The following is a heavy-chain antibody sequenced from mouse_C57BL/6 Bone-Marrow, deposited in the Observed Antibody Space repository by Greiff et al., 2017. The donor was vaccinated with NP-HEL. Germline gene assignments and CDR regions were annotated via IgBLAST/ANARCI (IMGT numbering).Heavy chain of an antibody. V-gene: IGHV5-9*01. J-gene: IGHJ4*01. Sequence: EVMLVESGGGLVKPGGSLKLSCAASGFTFSSYTMSWVRQTPEKRLEWVATISGGGGNTYYPDSVKGRFTISRDNAKNTLYLQLSSLRSEDTALYYCERRYYDGPYYAMDYWGQGTSVTVSS. CDR3: ERRYYDGPYYAMDY. CDR2: ISGGGGNT. CDR1: GFTFSSYT. D-gene: IGHD1-1*01.